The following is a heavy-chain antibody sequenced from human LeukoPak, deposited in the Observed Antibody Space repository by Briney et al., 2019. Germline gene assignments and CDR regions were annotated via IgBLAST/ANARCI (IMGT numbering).Heavy chain of an antibody. Sequence: ASVKVSCKASGYTFTSYDINWVRQATGQGLEWMGWMNPNSGNTGYAQKFQGRVTMTRSTSISTAYMELSSLRSEDTAVYYCARGRITMVRGSYYYYMDVWGKGTTVTISS. D-gene: IGHD3-10*01. CDR3: ARGRITMVRGSYYYYMDV. J-gene: IGHJ6*03. CDR1: GYTFTSYD. CDR2: MNPNSGNT. V-gene: IGHV1-8*01.